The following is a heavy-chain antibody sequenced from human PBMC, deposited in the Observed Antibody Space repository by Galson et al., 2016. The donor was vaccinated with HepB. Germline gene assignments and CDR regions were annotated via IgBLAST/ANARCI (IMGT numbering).Heavy chain of an antibody. Sequence: SETLSLTCSVSGGSVRSSIYYWAWIRQPPGKGLEWIGGVYYSGTTYYNPSLRSRLTMSVDTSKNQFSLILGSVTAADTAVYYCARHGPMVDGLGTRTHWIDTGDQGTPVTVSS. D-gene: IGHD3-10*01. CDR1: GGSVRSSIYY. V-gene: IGHV4-39*01. CDR2: VYYSGTT. J-gene: IGHJ5*02. CDR3: ARHGPMVDGLGTRTHWIDT.